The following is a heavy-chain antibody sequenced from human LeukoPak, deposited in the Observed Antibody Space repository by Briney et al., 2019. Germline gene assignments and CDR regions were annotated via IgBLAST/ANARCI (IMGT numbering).Heavy chain of an antibody. CDR2: ISYDGSNK. J-gene: IGHJ6*02. CDR3: ARDTDRGYGMDV. D-gene: IGHD4-11*01. CDR1: GSTFSSYA. Sequence: GGSLRLSCAASGSTFSSYAMHWVRQAPGKGLEWVAVISYDGSNKYYADSVRGRFTISRDNSKNTLYLQMNSLRAEDTAVYYCARDTDRGYGMDVWGQGTTATVSS. V-gene: IGHV3-30-3*01.